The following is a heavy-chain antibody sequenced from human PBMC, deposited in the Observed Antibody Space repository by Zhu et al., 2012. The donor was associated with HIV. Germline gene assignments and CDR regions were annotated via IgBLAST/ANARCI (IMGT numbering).Heavy chain of an antibody. CDR3: ARHDRDSSGYYWRGFDY. CDR2: IYHSGST. V-gene: IGHV4-38-2*01. J-gene: IGHJ4*02. D-gene: IGHD3-22*01. CDR1: GYSISSGYY. Sequence: QVQLQESGPGLVKSSETLSLTCAVSGYSISSGYYWGWIRQPPGKGLEWIGNIYHSGSTYYNPSLKSRVTISVDTSKNQFSLKLSSVTAADTAVYYCARHDRDSSGYYWRGFDYWGQGTLSPSPQ.